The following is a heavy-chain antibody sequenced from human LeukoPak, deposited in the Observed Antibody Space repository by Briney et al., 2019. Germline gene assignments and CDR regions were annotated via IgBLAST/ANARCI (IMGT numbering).Heavy chain of an antibody. CDR2: IKQDGSEK. D-gene: IGHD3-10*01. CDR3: AYELWFGENWFDP. J-gene: IGHJ5*02. Sequence: PGGSLRLSCAASGFTLSSYWMNWVRQAPGKGLEWVANIKQDGSEKYYVDSVKGRFTISRDNAKNSLYLQMNSLRAEDTAVYYCAYELWFGENWFDPWGQGTLVTVSS. V-gene: IGHV3-7*01. CDR1: GFTLSSYW.